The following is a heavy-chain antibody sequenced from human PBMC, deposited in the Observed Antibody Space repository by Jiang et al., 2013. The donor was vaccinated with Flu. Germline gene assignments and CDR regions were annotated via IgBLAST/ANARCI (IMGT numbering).Heavy chain of an antibody. V-gene: IGHV4-59*13. J-gene: IGHJ4*02. CDR3: ARSLDYMVRGVIITGSFDY. Sequence: LLKPSETLSLTCTVSGVSISTYYWSWIRQPPGKGLEWIGYIYYSGSTNCNPSLKSRVTISVDTSKNQFSLKLTSVTAADTAVYYCARSLDYMVRGVIITGSFDYWGQGTLVTVSS. D-gene: IGHD3-10*01. CDR2: IYYSGST. CDR1: GVSISTYY.